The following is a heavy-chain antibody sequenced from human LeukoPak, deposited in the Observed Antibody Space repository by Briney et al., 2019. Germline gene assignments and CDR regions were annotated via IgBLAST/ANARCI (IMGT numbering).Heavy chain of an antibody. Sequence: SVKVSCKASGGTFSSYAISWVRQAPGQGLEWMGGIIPIFGTANYAQEFQGRVTITADESTSTAYMELSSLRSEDTAVYYCARDQGCSGGSCYSPLDYWGQGTLVTVSS. V-gene: IGHV1-69*13. J-gene: IGHJ4*02. D-gene: IGHD2-15*01. CDR2: IIPIFGTA. CDR1: GGTFSSYA. CDR3: ARDQGCSGGSCYSPLDY.